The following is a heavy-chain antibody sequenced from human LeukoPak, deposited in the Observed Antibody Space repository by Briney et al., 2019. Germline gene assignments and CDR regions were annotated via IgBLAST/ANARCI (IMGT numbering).Heavy chain of an antibody. Sequence: SETLSLTCTVSGGSISSYYWSWIRQPPGKGLEWIGYIYYSGSTNYNPSLKSRVTISVDTSKNQFSLKLSSVTAADTAVYYCARESPLLVVPAVTKSYYYMDVWGKGTTVTVSS. V-gene: IGHV4-59*12. CDR3: ARESPLLVVPAVTKSYYYMDV. D-gene: IGHD2-2*01. CDR1: GGSISSYY. CDR2: IYYSGST. J-gene: IGHJ6*03.